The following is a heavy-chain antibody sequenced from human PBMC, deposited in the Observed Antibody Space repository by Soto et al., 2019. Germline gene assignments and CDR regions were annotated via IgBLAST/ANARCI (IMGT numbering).Heavy chain of an antibody. D-gene: IGHD2-21*02. V-gene: IGHV5-51*01. Sequence: GESLKISCKGSGYSFTSYWIGWVRQMPGKGLEWMGTIYPGDSDTRYSPSFQGQVTISADKSISTAYLQWSSLKASDTAMYYCARRCRGGDCYAAFDIWGQGTMVTVSS. CDR2: IYPGDSDT. CDR1: GYSFTSYW. J-gene: IGHJ3*02. CDR3: ARRCRGGDCYAAFDI.